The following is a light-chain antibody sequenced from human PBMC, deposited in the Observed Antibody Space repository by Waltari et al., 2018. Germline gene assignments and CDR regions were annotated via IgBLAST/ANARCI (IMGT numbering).Light chain of an antibody. CDR3: QQRSDWPFLT. V-gene: IGKV3-11*01. CDR2: DAS. CDR1: QSIGNY. Sequence: EIVLTQSPVTLAMSPGERATLSCRASQSIGNYLAWYQHKPGQAPRRLIYDASNRATGIPDRFSGSGSGTDFTLTINSLEPEDFTVYYCQQRSDWPFLTFGGGTKVEIK. J-gene: IGKJ4*01.